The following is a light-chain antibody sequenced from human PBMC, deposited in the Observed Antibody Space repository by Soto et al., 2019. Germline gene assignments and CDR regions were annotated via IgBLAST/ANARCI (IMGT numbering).Light chain of an antibody. Sequence: QSVLTQPPSASGAPGQRVTISCSGSSSNIERNFVYWYQQLPGTAPKLLIFRDNQRPSGVPARFSGSKSGTSASLAISGLRYEDEADYYCAGWDDSLSGWVFGGGTKLTVL. V-gene: IGLV1-47*01. CDR1: SSNIERNF. J-gene: IGLJ3*02. CDR3: AGWDDSLSGWV. CDR2: RDN.